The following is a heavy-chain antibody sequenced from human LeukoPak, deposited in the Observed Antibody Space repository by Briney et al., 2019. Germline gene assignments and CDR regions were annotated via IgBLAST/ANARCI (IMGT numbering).Heavy chain of an antibody. V-gene: IGHV1-8*01. CDR1: GYTFTSYD. Sequence: GASVKVSCKASGYTFTSYDINWVRQATGQGLEWMGWMNPNSGNTGYAQKFQGRVTMTRNTSISTAYMELSSLRSEDTAVYYCASGYYYDSSGYLTDHYWGQGTLVTVSS. CDR3: ASGYYYDSSGYLTDHY. J-gene: IGHJ4*02. CDR2: MNPNSGNT. D-gene: IGHD3-22*01.